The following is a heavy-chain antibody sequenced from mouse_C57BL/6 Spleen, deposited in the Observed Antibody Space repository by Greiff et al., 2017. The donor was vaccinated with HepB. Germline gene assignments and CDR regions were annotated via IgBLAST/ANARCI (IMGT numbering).Heavy chain of an antibody. J-gene: IGHJ4*01. CDR1: GYTFASYW. CDR2: IDPSDSYT. Sequence: VQLQQPGAELVRPGTSVKLSCKASGYTFASYWMHWVKQRPGQGLEWIGVIDPSDSYTNYNQKFKGKATLTVDTSSSTAYMQLSSLTSEDSAVYYCARYSNYNAMDYWGQGTSVTVSS. D-gene: IGHD2-5*01. V-gene: IGHV1-59*01. CDR3: ARYSNYNAMDY.